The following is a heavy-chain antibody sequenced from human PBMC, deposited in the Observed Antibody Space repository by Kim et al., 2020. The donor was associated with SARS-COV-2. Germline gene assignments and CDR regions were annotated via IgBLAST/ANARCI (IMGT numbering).Heavy chain of an antibody. Sequence: SETLSLTCTVSGGSISSYYWSWIRQPPGKGLEWIGYIYYSGSTNYNPSLKSRVTISVDTSKNQFSLKLSSVTAADTAVYYCARGEGYSYGYDYYYGMDVWGQGTTVTVSS. CDR3: ARGEGYSYGYDYYYGMDV. CDR2: IYYSGST. J-gene: IGHJ6*02. CDR1: GGSISSYY. D-gene: IGHD5-18*01. V-gene: IGHV4-59*08.